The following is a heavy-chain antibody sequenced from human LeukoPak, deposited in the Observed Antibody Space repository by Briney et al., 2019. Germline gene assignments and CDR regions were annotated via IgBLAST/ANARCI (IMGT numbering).Heavy chain of an antibody. CDR3: ARDPRKGSPDYFDY. D-gene: IGHD3-10*01. CDR1: GFTFNTYG. CDR2: IRYDGSNT. Sequence: GGSLRLSCAASGFTFNTYGMHWVRQPPGKGLEWVAFIRYDGSNTYFADSVKGRFTISRDDSKNTLYLQMNSLRPEDTAVYYCARDPRKGSPDYFDYWGQGTLVTVST. V-gene: IGHV3-30*02. J-gene: IGHJ4*02.